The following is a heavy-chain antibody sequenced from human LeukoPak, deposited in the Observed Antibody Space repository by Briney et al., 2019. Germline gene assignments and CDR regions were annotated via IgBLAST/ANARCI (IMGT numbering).Heavy chain of an antibody. Sequence: ASVKVSCKASGYTFTSYYMHWVRQAPGQGLEWMGIINPSGGSTSYAQKFQGRVTMTRGMSKSTVYMELSSLRSEDTAVYYCARGGESDSVTTNFDYWGQGTLVTVSS. CDR3: ARGGESDSVTTNFDY. V-gene: IGHV1-46*01. CDR1: GYTFTSYY. CDR2: INPSGGST. D-gene: IGHD4-17*01. J-gene: IGHJ4*02.